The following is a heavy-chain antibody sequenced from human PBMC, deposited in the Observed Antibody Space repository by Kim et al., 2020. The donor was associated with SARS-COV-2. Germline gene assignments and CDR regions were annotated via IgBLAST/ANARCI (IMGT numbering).Heavy chain of an antibody. CDR2: ISSNGGST. Sequence: GGSLRLSCSASGFTFSSYAMHWVRQAPGKGLEYVSAISSNGGSTYYADSVKGRFTISRDNSKNTLYLQMSSLRAEDTAVYYCVKDRPDGELSITYFDYWGQGTLVTVYS. CDR1: GFTFSSYA. V-gene: IGHV3-64D*09. CDR3: VKDRPDGELSITYFDY. D-gene: IGHD3-16*02. J-gene: IGHJ4*02.